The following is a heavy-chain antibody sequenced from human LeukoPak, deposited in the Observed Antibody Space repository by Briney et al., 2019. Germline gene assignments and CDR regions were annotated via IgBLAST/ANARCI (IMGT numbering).Heavy chain of an antibody. CDR1: EGTFSSYA. D-gene: IGHD4-11*01. V-gene: IGHV1-69*05. CDR2: IIPIFGTA. Sequence: GSSVKVSCKASEGTFSSYAISWVRQAPGQGLERLGRIIPIFGTANYAQKFQGRVTITTDESTSTAYMELSSLRSEDTAVYYCAREYSNWGANYYYYYMDVWGKGTTVTVSS. CDR3: AREYSNWGANYYYYYMDV. J-gene: IGHJ6*03.